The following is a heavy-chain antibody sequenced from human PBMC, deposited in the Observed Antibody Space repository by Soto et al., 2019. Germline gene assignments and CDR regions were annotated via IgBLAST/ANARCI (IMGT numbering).Heavy chain of an antibody. CDR3: ATQLTGDLDF. Sequence: QVQLVQSGAEVRKPGSSVKVSCVASGGTFSTPAMNWVRQAPGQGLEWVGGIIPVFGTPTYAQSLQGRVTITVDVSTTTAYMELTRLRPEDTAVYYCATQLTGDLDFWGQRTLVIVSS. V-gene: IGHV1-69*13. CDR2: IIPVFGTP. J-gene: IGHJ4*02. CDR1: GGTFSTPA. D-gene: IGHD7-27*01.